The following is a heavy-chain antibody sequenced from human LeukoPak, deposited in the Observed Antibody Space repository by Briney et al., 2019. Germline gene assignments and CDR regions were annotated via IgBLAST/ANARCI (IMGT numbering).Heavy chain of an antibody. V-gene: IGHV1-24*01. CDR1: GYTLTELS. J-gene: IGHJ6*02. Sequence: GASVKVSCKVSGYTLTELSMHWVRQAPGKGLEWMGGFDPEDGVTIYAQKFQGRVTVTEDTSTDTAYMELSSLRSEDTAVYYCATDGSSSPGRGMDVWGQGTTVTVSS. CDR3: ATDGSSSPGRGMDV. D-gene: IGHD6-6*01. CDR2: FDPEDGVT.